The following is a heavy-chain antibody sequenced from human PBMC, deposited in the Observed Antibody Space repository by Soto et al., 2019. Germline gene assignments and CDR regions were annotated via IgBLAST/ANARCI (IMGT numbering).Heavy chain of an antibody. CDR3: ARAYCSGGSCYSESDGRDY. D-gene: IGHD2-15*01. CDR2: ISSSSSYI. J-gene: IGHJ4*02. Sequence: GGSLRLSCAASGFTFSSYSMNWVRQAPGKGLEWVSSISSSSSYIYYADSVKGRFTISRDNAKNSLYLQMNSLRAEDTAVYYCARAYCSGGSCYSESDGRDYWGQGTLVTVSS. CDR1: GFTFSSYS. V-gene: IGHV3-21*01.